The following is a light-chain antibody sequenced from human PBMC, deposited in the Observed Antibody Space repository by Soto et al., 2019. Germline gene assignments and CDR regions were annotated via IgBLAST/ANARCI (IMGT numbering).Light chain of an antibody. CDR2: KAS. CDR1: QSISSW. CDR3: QQYHDTWT. Sequence: DIQMTQSPSTLSASVGDRVTITCRASQSISSWLAWYQQKPGKAPKLLIYKASTLQSGVPSRFSGSGSGTEFTLAISSLQSDDSATYYCQQYHDTWTFGQGTKGDI. J-gene: IGKJ1*01. V-gene: IGKV1-5*03.